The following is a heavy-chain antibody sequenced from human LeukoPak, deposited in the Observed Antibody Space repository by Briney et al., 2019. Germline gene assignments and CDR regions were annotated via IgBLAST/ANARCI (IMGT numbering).Heavy chain of an antibody. Sequence: GASVKVSCKASGYTFTGYYMHWVRQAPGQGREWMGGINPNSGGTNYAQKYQGRVTMTRDTSISTAYMELSRLRSDDTAVYYCAREGLSVAGKGRWFDPWGQGTLVTVSS. D-gene: IGHD6-19*01. CDR3: AREGLSVAGKGRWFDP. J-gene: IGHJ5*02. CDR2: INPNSGGT. V-gene: IGHV1-2*02. CDR1: GYTFTGYY.